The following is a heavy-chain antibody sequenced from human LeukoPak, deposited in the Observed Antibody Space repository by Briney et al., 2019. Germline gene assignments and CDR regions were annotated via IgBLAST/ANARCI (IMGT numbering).Heavy chain of an antibody. V-gene: IGHV3-21*01. Sequence: GGSLRLSCAASGFTLSSYSKNWPPQAPGKGLECVSSISSSSSYIYYADSVKGRFTISRDNAKNSLYLQMNSLRAEDTAVYYCARDQVYSGYDFFDYWGQGTLVTVSS. CDR3: ARDQVYSGYDFFDY. CDR2: ISSSSSYI. CDR1: GFTLSSYS. D-gene: IGHD5-12*01. J-gene: IGHJ4*02.